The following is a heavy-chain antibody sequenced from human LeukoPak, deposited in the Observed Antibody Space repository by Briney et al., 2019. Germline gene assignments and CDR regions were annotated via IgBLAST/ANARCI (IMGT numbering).Heavy chain of an antibody. V-gene: IGHV3-30*02. D-gene: IGHD5-12*01. CDR3: AKAPYSGYDVFDY. CDR1: GFTFSSYG. CDR2: IRYDGSNK. Sequence: PGGSLRLSCAASGFTFSSYGIHWVRQAPGKGLEWVAFIRYDGSNKYYADSVKGRFTISRDNSKNTLYLQMNSLRAEDTAVYYCAKAPYSGYDVFDYWGQGTLVTVSS. J-gene: IGHJ4*02.